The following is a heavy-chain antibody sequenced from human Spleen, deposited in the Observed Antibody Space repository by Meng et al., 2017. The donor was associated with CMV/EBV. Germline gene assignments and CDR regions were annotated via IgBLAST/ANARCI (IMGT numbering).Heavy chain of an antibody. CDR1: GYTFTSYY. CDR2: MNPNSGNT. V-gene: IGHV1-8*02. J-gene: IGHJ6*02. CDR3: AREAFHWNDASYYYGMDV. Sequence: ASVKVSCKASGYTFTSYYMHWVRQATGQGLEWMGWMNPNSGNTGYAQKFQGRVTMTRNTSISTAYMELSSLRSEDTAVYYCAREAFHWNDASYYYGMDVWGQGTTVTVSS. D-gene: IGHD1-1*01.